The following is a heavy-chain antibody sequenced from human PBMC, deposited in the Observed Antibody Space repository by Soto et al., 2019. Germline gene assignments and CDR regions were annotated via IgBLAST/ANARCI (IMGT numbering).Heavy chain of an antibody. CDR1: GGSMSSSNW. CDR3: ARSEATVLDN. J-gene: IGHJ4*02. CDR2: AHHSGRT. V-gene: IGHV4-4*02. Sequence: QVQLQESGPGLVKPSGTLSLTCTVSGGSMSSSNWWNWVRQPPGKGLEWIGEAHHSGRTNYNPSLKSRVTISVDKTKNHFSLKLSSVTAADTAVYYCARSEATVLDNWGQGTLVTVSS. D-gene: IGHD4-17*01.